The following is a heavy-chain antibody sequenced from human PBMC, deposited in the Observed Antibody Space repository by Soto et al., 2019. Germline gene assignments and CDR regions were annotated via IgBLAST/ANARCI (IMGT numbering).Heavy chain of an antibody. J-gene: IGHJ6*03. CDR1: GGSISSYY. Sequence: SETLSLTCTVSGGSISSYYWSWIRQPPGKGLEWIGYIYYSGSTNYNPSLKSRVTISVDTSKNQFSLKLSSVTAADTAVYYCARRTYGDDPHGYYYYYMDVWGKGTTVTVSS. CDR2: IYYSGST. D-gene: IGHD4-17*01. CDR3: ARRTYGDDPHGYYYYYMDV. V-gene: IGHV4-59*08.